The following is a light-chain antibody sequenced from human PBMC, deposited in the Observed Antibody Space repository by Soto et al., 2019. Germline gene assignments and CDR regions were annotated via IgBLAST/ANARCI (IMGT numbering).Light chain of an antibody. Sequence: EIVLTQSPGTLSLSPVERVTLSCRASQSLSSTYLAWYQQKPGQAPRLLIYGASTRATGIPARFSGSGSGTEFTLTIRSLQSEDFAVYYCQQYNNWPPITFGQGTRREIK. J-gene: IGKJ5*01. CDR2: GAS. CDR1: QSLSSTY. V-gene: IGKV3-15*01. CDR3: QQYNNWPPIT.